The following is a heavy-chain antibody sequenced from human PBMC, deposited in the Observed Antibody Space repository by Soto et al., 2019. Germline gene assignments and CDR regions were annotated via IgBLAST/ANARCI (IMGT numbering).Heavy chain of an antibody. Sequence: PGGSLRLSCAASGFTFSSYAMHWVRQAPGKGLEWVAVISYDGSNKYYADSVKGRFTISRDNAKNSLYLQMNSLRAEDTAVYYCARDFLREDIVVVPAAGVWGQGTLVTVSS. D-gene: IGHD2-2*01. J-gene: IGHJ4*02. CDR2: ISYDGSNK. V-gene: IGHV3-30-3*01. CDR1: GFTFSSYA. CDR3: ARDFLREDIVVVPAAGV.